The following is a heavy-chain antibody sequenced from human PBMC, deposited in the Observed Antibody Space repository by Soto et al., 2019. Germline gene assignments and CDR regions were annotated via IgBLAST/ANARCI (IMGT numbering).Heavy chain of an antibody. Sequence: GASVKVSCKASGYTFTSYDINWVRQATGQGLEWMGWMNPNSGNTGYAQKFQGRVTMTRNTSISTAYMELSSLRSEDTAVYYCARGTRYYDILTGYSPWIDYWGQGTLVTVSA. CDR3: ARGTRYYDILTGYSPWIDY. V-gene: IGHV1-8*01. CDR2: MNPNSGNT. D-gene: IGHD3-9*01. CDR1: GYTFTSYD. J-gene: IGHJ4*02.